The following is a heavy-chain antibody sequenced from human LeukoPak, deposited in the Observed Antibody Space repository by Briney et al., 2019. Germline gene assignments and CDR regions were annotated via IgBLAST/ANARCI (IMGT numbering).Heavy chain of an antibody. CDR3: ARVEGGYSYLNWFDP. CDR1: GYTFTGYY. D-gene: IGHD5-18*01. Sequence: ASVKVSCKASGYTFTGYYMHWVRQAPGQGLEWMGWINPNSGGTNYAQKFQGRVTITADESTSTAYMELSSLRSEDTAVYYCARVEGGYSYLNWFDPWGQGTLVTVSS. CDR2: INPNSGGT. V-gene: IGHV1-2*02. J-gene: IGHJ5*02.